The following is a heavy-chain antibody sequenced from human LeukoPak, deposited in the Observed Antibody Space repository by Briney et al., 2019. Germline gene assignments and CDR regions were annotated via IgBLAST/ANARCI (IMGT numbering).Heavy chain of an antibody. CDR2: IYYRGTT. V-gene: IGHV4-39*01. CDR3: ARLGGVTTRWFDP. J-gene: IGHJ5*02. CDR1: GDSIRSASYY. Sequence: PSETLSLTCTVSGDSIRSASYYWGWIRQSPGRGLEWIGDIYYRGTTHYNPSLESRVTISVDTSKNQFSLELSSVTAADTAVYYCARLGGVTTRWFDPWGQGSLVTVSS. D-gene: IGHD4-17*01.